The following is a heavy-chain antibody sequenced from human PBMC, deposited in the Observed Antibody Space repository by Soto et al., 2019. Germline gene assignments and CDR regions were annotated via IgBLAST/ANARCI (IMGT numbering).Heavy chain of an antibody. Sequence: PGGSLRLSCAASGFSFSSYSMNWVRQAPGKGLEWVSYISSSSSTIYYADSVKGRFTISRDNAKNSLYLQMNSLRAEDTAVYYCARDPTWSASWGITGTTSPWFDPWGQGTLVTVSS. CDR1: GFSFSSYS. CDR2: ISSSSSTI. V-gene: IGHV3-48*01. CDR3: ARDPTWSASWGITGTTSPWFDP. D-gene: IGHD1-7*01. J-gene: IGHJ5*02.